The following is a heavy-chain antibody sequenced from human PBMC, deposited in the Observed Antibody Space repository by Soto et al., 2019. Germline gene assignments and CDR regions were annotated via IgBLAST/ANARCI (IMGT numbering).Heavy chain of an antibody. D-gene: IGHD6-19*01. CDR3: ARGRIIVAGGFDP. CDR2: MNPSTGNT. Sequence: QVQLVQSGAEVKKPGASVKVSCKASGYTFTSYDIIWVRQATGQGLEWMGWMNPSTGNTDSAEKFQGRLTMTRNTSIRTVYMELSSLTFEDTAVYYCARGRIIVAGGFDPWGQGPLVTVSS. CDR1: GYTFTSYD. V-gene: IGHV1-8*01. J-gene: IGHJ5*01.